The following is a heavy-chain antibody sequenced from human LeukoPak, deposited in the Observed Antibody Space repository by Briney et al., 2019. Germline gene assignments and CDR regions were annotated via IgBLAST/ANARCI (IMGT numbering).Heavy chain of an antibody. J-gene: IGHJ4*02. CDR2: ISYDGSNK. D-gene: IGHD2-21*01. V-gene: IGHV3-30-3*01. CDR1: GFTFNSYA. Sequence: GGSLRLSCAASGFTFNSYAMHWVRQAPGKGLEWVAVISYDGSNKYYADSVKGRFTISRDNSKNTLYLQMNSLRGEDTAVYYCARDKDSEHNFDYRGQGTLVTVSS. CDR3: ARDKDSEHNFDY.